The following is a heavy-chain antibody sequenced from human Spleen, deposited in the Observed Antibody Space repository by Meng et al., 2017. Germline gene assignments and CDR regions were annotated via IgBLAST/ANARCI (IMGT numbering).Heavy chain of an antibody. CDR3: ARVAYRWGGDCSYFDY. CDR1: GGSFSGYY. CDR2: INHSGST. J-gene: IGHJ4*02. V-gene: IGHV4-34*01. Sequence: QVQLQQWGAGLLLPSETLSLTCAVYGGSFSGYYWSWVRQPPGKGLEWIGEINHSGSTNYNPSLKSRVTISVDTSKNQFSLKLSSVTAADTAVYYCARVAYRWGGDCSYFDYWGQGTLVTVSS. D-gene: IGHD2-21*02.